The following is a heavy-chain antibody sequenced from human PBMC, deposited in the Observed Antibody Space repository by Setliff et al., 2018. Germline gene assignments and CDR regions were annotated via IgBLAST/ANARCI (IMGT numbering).Heavy chain of an antibody. Sequence: GGSLRLSCAASGFTFDDYGMSWVRQAPGKGLEWVANINQDGSQKYYVDSVKGRFTISRDNAKNSLYLQVNSLRVEDTAVYYCARDRVVVLAGRRGFYFDYWGQGTLVTVSS. D-gene: IGHD2-15*01. CDR3: ARDRVVVLAGRRGFYFDY. CDR1: GFTFDDYG. CDR2: INQDGSQK. J-gene: IGHJ4*02. V-gene: IGHV3-7*03.